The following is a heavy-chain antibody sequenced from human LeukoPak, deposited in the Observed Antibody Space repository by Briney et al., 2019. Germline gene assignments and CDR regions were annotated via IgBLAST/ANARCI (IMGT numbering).Heavy chain of an antibody. CDR1: GGSFSGYY. Sequence: PSETLSLTCAVYGGSFSGYYWSWIRQPPGKGLEWIGEINHSGSTNYNPSLKSRVTISVDTSKNQFSLKLSSVTAADTAVYYCARGVDIVVVPAARLWFDPWGQGTLVTVSS. V-gene: IGHV4-34*01. CDR3: ARGVDIVVVPAARLWFDP. CDR2: INHSGST. D-gene: IGHD2-2*03. J-gene: IGHJ5*02.